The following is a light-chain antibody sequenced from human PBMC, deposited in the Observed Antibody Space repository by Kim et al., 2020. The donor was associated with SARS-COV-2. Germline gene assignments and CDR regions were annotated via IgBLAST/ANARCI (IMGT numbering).Light chain of an antibody. Sequence: SPGERAAPSCRASPSVSSNALAWYQQKRGQAPRLLIYGASSRATGIPDRFTGSGSGTDFTLTISRLEPEDFAVYYCQQYVSSQWTFGQGTKVDIK. CDR2: GAS. CDR1: PSVSSNA. J-gene: IGKJ1*01. V-gene: IGKV3-20*01. CDR3: QQYVSSQWT.